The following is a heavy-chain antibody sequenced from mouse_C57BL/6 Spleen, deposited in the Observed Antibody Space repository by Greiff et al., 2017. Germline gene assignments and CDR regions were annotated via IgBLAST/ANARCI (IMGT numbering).Heavy chain of an antibody. J-gene: IGHJ2*01. CDR1: GYTFTSYW. D-gene: IGHD2-1*01. CDR3: ARTIYYGNYYLDY. CDR2: IYPGSGST. Sequence: VQLQQPGAELVKPGASVKMSCKASGYTFTSYWLTWVKQRPGQGLEWLGDIYPGSGSTNSNEKFKSKATLTVDTSSSTAYMQLSSLTSEDSAVYYCARTIYYGNYYLDYWGQGTTLTVAS. V-gene: IGHV1-55*01.